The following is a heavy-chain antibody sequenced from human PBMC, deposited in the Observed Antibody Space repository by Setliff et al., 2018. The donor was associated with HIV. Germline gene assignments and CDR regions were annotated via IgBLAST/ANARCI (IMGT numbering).Heavy chain of an antibody. CDR1: GGSISRSSYY. Sequence: SETLSLTCTVSGGSISRSSYYWGWIRQPPGKGLEWIGSIYYSGCTYYNPSLKSRVTISVDTSKNQVSLKLSSVTAADTAVYYCASRVLGYCRSTSCLNWFDPWGQGTLVTVSS. J-gene: IGHJ5*02. D-gene: IGHD2-2*01. CDR2: IYYSGCT. V-gene: IGHV4-39*01. CDR3: ASRVLGYCRSTSCLNWFDP.